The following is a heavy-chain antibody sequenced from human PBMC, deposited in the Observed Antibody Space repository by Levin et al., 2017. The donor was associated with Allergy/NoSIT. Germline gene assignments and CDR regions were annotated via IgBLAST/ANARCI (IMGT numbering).Heavy chain of an antibody. J-gene: IGHJ6*02. V-gene: IGHV3-33*01. CDR3: ARSLAYGMDV. CDR1: GFSLLTFG. CDR2: MGHDETYN. Sequence: RTGGSLRLSCAVSGFSLLTFGIQWVRQSPGKGLEWVAAMGHDETYNFYEDSVKGRFTFSRDTSKNTAHLHMSSLRPEDTAVYYCARSLAYGMDVWGQGTAVTVSS. D-gene: IGHD2-21*01.